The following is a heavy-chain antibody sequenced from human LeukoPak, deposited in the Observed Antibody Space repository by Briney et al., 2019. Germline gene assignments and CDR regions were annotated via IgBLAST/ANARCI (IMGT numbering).Heavy chain of an antibody. J-gene: IGHJ6*02. CDR3: ARASEEDPYYYYYGMDV. Sequence: GGSLRLSCAASGFTFSSYAMHWVRQAPGKGLEGVAVISYDGSNKYYADSVKGRFTISRDNSKNTLYLQMNSLRAEDTAVYYCARASEEDPYYYYYGMDVWGQGTTVTVSS. CDR2: ISYDGSNK. V-gene: IGHV3-30-3*01. CDR1: GFTFSSYA.